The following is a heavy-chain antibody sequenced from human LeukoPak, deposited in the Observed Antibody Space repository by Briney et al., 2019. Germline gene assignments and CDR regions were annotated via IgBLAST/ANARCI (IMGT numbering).Heavy chain of an antibody. CDR1: GFTFSSSD. V-gene: IGHV3-23*01. CDR3: AKDSRGAVSDFFDY. D-gene: IGHD6-19*01. Sequence: PGGSLRLSCAASGFTFSSSDMNWVRQAPGKGLEWVSNISGSGGSTYYADSVKGRFTISRDNSQNTLYLQMNSLRVGDTAVYYCAKDSRGAVSDFFDYWGQGTLVTVSS. CDR2: ISGSGGST. J-gene: IGHJ4*02.